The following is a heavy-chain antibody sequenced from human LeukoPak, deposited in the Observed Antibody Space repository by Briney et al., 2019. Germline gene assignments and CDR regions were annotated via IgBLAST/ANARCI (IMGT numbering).Heavy chain of an antibody. Sequence: SETLSLTCAVFGASFSGNYWSWIRQSPGKGLEWIGEITHSGRTNYNPSLKSRVTISGDTSKNQFSLKVSSVTAADTAVYYCARLAQYCSGTNCYGSKGRYYFDYWGQGTLVTVSS. CDR3: ARLAQYCSGTNCYGSKGRYYFDY. J-gene: IGHJ4*02. CDR2: ITHSGRT. D-gene: IGHD2-2*01. V-gene: IGHV4-34*01. CDR1: GASFSGNY.